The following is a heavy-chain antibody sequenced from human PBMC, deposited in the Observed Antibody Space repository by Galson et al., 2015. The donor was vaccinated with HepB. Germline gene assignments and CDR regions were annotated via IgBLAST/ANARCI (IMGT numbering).Heavy chain of an antibody. CDR3: ARTLGYCSSTSCYKGHYYYGMDV. CDR2: IFSNDEK. J-gene: IGHJ6*02. D-gene: IGHD2-2*02. CDR1: GFSLSKARMG. V-gene: IGHV2-26*01. Sequence: PALVKPTQTLTLTCTVSGFSLSKARMGVSWIRQPPGKALEWLAHIFSNDEKSYSTSLKSRLTISKDTSKSQVVLTMTNMDPVDTATYYCARTLGYCSSTSCYKGHYYYGMDVWGQGTTVTVSS.